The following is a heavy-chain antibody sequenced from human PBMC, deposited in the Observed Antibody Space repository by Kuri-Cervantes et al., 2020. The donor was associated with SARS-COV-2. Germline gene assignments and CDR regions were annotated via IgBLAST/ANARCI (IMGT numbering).Heavy chain of an antibody. V-gene: IGHV1-2*04. CDR1: GYTFTGYY. Sequence: ASVKVSCKASGYTFTGYYMHWVRQAPGQGLEWMGWINPNSGGTNYAQKFQGWVTMTRDTSISTAYMELSRLRSDDTAVYYCARGESPTTYYYDSNYYFDYWGQGTLVTVSS. CDR3: ARGESPTTYYYDSNYYFDY. CDR2: INPNSGGT. D-gene: IGHD3-22*01. J-gene: IGHJ4*02.